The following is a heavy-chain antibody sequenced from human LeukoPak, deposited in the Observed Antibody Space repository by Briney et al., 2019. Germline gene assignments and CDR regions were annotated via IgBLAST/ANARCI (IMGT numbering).Heavy chain of an antibody. V-gene: IGHV3-23*01. J-gene: IGHJ2*01. CDR2: ISISGDGT. Sequence: PGGSLRLSCAASGFTFSKHAMSWVRQAPGKGLEWVSVISISGDGTYYADSVKGRFTISRDNSKNTLYMQMKSLRAEDTVVYYCARRPTSLGYFDVWGRGTLVTVSS. CDR1: GFTFSKHA. CDR3: ARRPTSLGYFDV.